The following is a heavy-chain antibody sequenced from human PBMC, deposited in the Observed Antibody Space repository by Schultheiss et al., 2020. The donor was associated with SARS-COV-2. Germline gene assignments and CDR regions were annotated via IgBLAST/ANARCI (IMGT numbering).Heavy chain of an antibody. CDR1: KFTFSTYS. CDR3: ARGSSGGNWNNDLDY. V-gene: IGHV3-30*04. D-gene: IGHD1/OR15-1a*01. CDR2: MSFDGSDE. Sequence: GGSLRLSCAASKFTFSTYSMHWVRQAPGKGLEWVAVMSFDGSDEYYADSVKGRFSISRDNSRNILYLRMNSLRDEDTAVYFCARGSSGGNWNNDLDYWGQGTLVTVSS. J-gene: IGHJ4*02.